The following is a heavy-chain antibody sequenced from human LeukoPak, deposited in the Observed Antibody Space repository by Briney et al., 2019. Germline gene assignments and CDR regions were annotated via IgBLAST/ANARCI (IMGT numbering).Heavy chain of an antibody. CDR1: GFTFSDYY. D-gene: IGHD1-26*01. Sequence: PGGSLRLSCAASGFTFSDYYMSWIRQAPGQGLEWVSYISSSGSTIYYADSVKGRFTISRDNAKNSLYLQMNSLRAEGTAVYYCASESIVGATSRPYWGQGTLVTVSS. J-gene: IGHJ4*02. CDR2: ISSSGSTI. CDR3: ASESIVGATSRPY. V-gene: IGHV3-11*01.